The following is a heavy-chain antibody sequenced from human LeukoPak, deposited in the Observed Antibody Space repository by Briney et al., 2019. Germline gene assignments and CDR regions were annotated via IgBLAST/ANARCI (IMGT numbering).Heavy chain of an antibody. J-gene: IGHJ6*03. CDR2: ISGSGGST. V-gene: IGHV3-23*01. D-gene: IGHD4-23*01. CDR1: GFTFSSYA. CDR3: AGNRDYYYYYYMDV. Sequence: GGSLRLSCAASGFTFSSYAMSWVRQAPGKGLEWVSAISGSGGSTYYADSVKGRFTISRDNSKNTLYLQMNSLRAEDTAVYYCAGNRDYYYYYYMDVWGKGTTVTVSS.